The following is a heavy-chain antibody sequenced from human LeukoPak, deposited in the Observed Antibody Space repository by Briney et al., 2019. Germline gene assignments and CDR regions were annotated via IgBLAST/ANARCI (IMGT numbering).Heavy chain of an antibody. V-gene: IGHV4-31*03. CDR3: VRDPRNRALDY. CDR1: GGSISSGGYY. Sequence: SETLSLTCTVSGGSISSGGYYWSWIRQHPGKGLEWIGYIYYSGSTYYNPSLKSRVTISVDTSKNQFSLKLSSVTAADTAVYYCVRDPRNRALDYWGQGTLVTVSS. D-gene: IGHD1-14*01. J-gene: IGHJ4*02. CDR2: IYYSGST.